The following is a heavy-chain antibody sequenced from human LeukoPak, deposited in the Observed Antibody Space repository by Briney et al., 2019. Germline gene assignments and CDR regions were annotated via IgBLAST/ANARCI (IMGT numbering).Heavy chain of an antibody. V-gene: IGHV1-69*13. D-gene: IGHD3-22*01. CDR2: IIPIFGTA. Sequence: SVKVSCKASGGTFSSYAISWVRQAPGQGLEWMGGIIPIFGTANYAQKFQGRVTITADESTSTAYMELSSLRSEDTTVYYCAREGGESYYDSSGYYPDAFDIWGQGTMVTVSS. CDR1: GGTFSSYA. J-gene: IGHJ3*02. CDR3: AREGGESYYDSSGYYPDAFDI.